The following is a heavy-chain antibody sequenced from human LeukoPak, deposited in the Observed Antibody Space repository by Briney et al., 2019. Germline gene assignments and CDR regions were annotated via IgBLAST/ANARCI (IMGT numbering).Heavy chain of an antibody. CDR2: IYYSGST. CDR3: ARKGPPGKETGTDYYYYGMDV. Sequence: SETLSLTCTVSGGSVSSGSYYWSWIRQPPGKGLEWIGYIYYSGSTNYNPSLKSRVTISVDTSKNQFSLKLSSVTAADTAVYYCARKGPPGKETGTDYYYYGMDVWGQGTTVTVSS. V-gene: IGHV4-61*01. CDR1: GGSVSSGSYY. J-gene: IGHJ6*02. D-gene: IGHD1/OR15-1a*01.